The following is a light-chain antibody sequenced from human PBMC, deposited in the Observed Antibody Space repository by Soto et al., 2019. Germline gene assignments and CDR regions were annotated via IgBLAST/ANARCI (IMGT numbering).Light chain of an antibody. CDR3: QQYKNWPPPT. Sequence: EIVMTQSPATLSVSPGETATLSCRASQSVTYNLAWYQQKPGQGPRLLIYGAFTRATGIPARFSGSGSGTEFTLTISSLQSEDLAVYYCQQYKNWPPPTFGGGTKVEIK. J-gene: IGKJ4*01. CDR1: QSVTYN. V-gene: IGKV3-15*01. CDR2: GAF.